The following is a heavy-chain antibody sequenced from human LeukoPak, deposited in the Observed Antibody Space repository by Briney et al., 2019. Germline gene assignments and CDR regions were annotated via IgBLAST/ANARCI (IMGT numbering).Heavy chain of an antibody. CDR1: GGSFSGYY. Sequence: SETLSLTCVVYGGSFSGYYWSWIRQPPGKGREWIGEINHSVTTNYNPSLKSRVTISVDTSKNQFSLKLPSVTAADTAVYYCARGGLANYFDYWGQGALVPVSS. D-gene: IGHD3/OR15-3a*01. CDR3: ARGGLANYFDY. V-gene: IGHV4-34*01. J-gene: IGHJ4*02. CDR2: INHSVTT.